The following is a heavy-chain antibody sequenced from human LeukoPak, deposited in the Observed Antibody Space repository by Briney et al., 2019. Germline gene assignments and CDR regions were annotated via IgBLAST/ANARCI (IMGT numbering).Heavy chain of an antibody. D-gene: IGHD3-3*01. V-gene: IGHV3-21*01. J-gene: IGHJ5*02. CDR1: GFTFSSYS. CDR3: AKNGQSGFSFDP. CDR2: ISSSSSYI. Sequence: GGSLRLSCAASGFTFSSYSMNWVRQAPGKGLEWVSSISSSSSYIYYADSVKGRFTISRDNAKNSLYLQMNSLRAADTAVYYCAKNGQSGFSFDPWGQGTLVTVSS.